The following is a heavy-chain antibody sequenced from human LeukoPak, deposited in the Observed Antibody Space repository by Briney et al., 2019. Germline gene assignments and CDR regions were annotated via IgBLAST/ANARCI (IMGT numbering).Heavy chain of an antibody. V-gene: IGHV4-59*08. CDR3: AKSIAVAGTNFDY. CDR1: GGSISSYY. D-gene: IGHD6-19*01. CDR2: IYYSGST. J-gene: IGHJ4*02. Sequence: NPSETLSLTCTVSGGSISSYYWSWIRQPPGKGLEWIGYIYYSGSTNYNPSLKSRVTISVDTSKNQFSLKLSSVTAADTAVHYCAKSIAVAGTNFDYWGQGTLVTVSS.